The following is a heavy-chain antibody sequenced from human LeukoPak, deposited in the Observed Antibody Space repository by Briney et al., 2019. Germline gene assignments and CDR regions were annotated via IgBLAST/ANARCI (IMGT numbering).Heavy chain of an antibody. J-gene: IGHJ4*02. CDR1: GYTFTSYD. Sequence: ASVKVSCKASGYTFTSYDINWVRQATGQGLEWMGWMNPNSGNTGYAQKFQGRVTMTRNTSISTAYMELSSLRSEDTAVYYCARLKYCTNGVCYAGFDYWGQGTLVTVSS. V-gene: IGHV1-8*01. CDR2: MNPNSGNT. CDR3: ARLKYCTNGVCYAGFDY. D-gene: IGHD2-8*01.